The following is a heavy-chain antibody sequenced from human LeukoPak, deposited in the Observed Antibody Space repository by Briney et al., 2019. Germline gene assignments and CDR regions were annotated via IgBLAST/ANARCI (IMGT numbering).Heavy chain of an antibody. CDR1: GFIFTDYG. CDR3: AKEGTASQPSDRAH. V-gene: IGHV3-30*02. CDR2: IRYDGSDK. J-gene: IGHJ4*02. Sequence: PGGSLRLSCAASGFIFTDYGMHWVRQAPGKGLEWLTFIRYDGSDKYYADSVKGRFTISRDNSKNTLYLQMNSLTSEDTAVYYCAKEGTASQPSDRAHWGQGILVAVSS. D-gene: IGHD1/OR15-1a*01.